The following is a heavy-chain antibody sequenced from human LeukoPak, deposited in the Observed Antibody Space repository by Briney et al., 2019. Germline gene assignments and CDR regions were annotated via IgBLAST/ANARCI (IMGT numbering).Heavy chain of an antibody. CDR1: SGSISNYY. Sequence: PSETLSLTCTVSSGSISNYYWSWIRQPPGKGLECIGYIYYTGSTNYKPSPKSRVIISVDTSKNQLPLKLSSVTAADTAVYYCARRAARLSYYYYMDVWGKGTTVTVSS. J-gene: IGHJ6*03. V-gene: IGHV4-59*01. CDR2: IYYTGST. D-gene: IGHD6-6*01. CDR3: ARRAARLSYYYYMDV.